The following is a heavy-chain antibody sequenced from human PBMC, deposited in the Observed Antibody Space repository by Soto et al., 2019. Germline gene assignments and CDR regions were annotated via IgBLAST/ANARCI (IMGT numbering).Heavy chain of an antibody. D-gene: IGHD1-1*01. CDR2: VSSSGST. V-gene: IGHV4-4*07. J-gene: IGHJ6*04. Sequence: PSETLSLTCDVSGGSITNYFCSWIRQPSGKGLEWVGRVSSSGSTYYNPSLKSRVTMSGDTSKNQFSLRLSSVTAADTAMYYCAKEGGDSPRVYSPGNYYYGLGVWGEGTKVTVSS. CDR3: AKEGGDSPRVYSPGNYYYGLGV. CDR1: GGSITNYF.